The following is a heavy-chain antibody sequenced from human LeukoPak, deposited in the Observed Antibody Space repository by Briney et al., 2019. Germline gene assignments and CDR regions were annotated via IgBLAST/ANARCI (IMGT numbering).Heavy chain of an antibody. CDR3: AKLITYYNVLTGYPIDH. CDR2: VRSSGAET. D-gene: IGHD3-9*01. V-gene: IGHV3-23*01. J-gene: IGHJ4*02. CDR1: GFTFSTYS. Sequence: GGSLRLSCAASGFTFSTYSMKWVRQAPGEGLEWVSAVRSSGAETFYADSVKGRFTISRDDFRNTLHLQMHSLRAEDTAVYYCAKLITYYNVLTGYPIDHWGQGTLVTVSS.